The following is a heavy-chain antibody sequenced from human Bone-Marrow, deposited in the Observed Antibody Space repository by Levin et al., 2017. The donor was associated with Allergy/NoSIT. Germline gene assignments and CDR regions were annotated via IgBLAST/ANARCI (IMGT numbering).Heavy chain of an antibody. CDR3: ARVSYYETSGYYYRGWYYFDC. V-gene: IGHV4-59*01. D-gene: IGHD3-22*01. CDR2: MYYSGSSGST. CDR1: GGSISPSY. J-gene: IGHJ4*02. Sequence: SETLSLTCTVSGGSISPSYWSWIRQPPGKGLEWIGYMYYSGSSGSTNNNPSLKSRVTISVDTSNNQFLLKLNSVTAADTALYFWARVSYYETSGYYYRGWYYFDCWGQGTLVTVSS.